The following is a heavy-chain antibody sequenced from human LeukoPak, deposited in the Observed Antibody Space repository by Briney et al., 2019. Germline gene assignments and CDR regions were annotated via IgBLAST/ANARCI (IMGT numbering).Heavy chain of an antibody. CDR3: ARDSGYGTYDD. V-gene: IGHV3-7*01. CDR1: GFSVSASW. CDR2: IKEDGSVT. D-gene: IGHD6-25*01. J-gene: IGHJ4*02. Sequence: PGGSLRLSCAAASGFSVSASWMKWVRQAPGKGLEWVASIKEDGSVTRYVDSVKGRFTISRDNAKNPLFLQMNGLRAEDTAVYYCARDSGYGTYDDWGQGTLVTVSS.